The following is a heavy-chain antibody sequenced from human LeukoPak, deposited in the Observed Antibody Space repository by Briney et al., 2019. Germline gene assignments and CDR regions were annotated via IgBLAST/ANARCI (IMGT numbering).Heavy chain of an antibody. D-gene: IGHD1-1*01. CDR3: AREGVDWNHSVYYFDY. CDR2: INPNRGGT. V-gene: IGHV1-2*02. CDR1: GYTFTGYY. J-gene: IGHJ4*02. Sequence: ASVNVSCKASGYTFTGYYMHWVRQAPGQGLEWMGWINPNRGGTNYAQKFQGRVTMTRDTSISTAYMELSRLRSDDTAVYYCAREGVDWNHSVYYFDYWGQGTLVTVTS.